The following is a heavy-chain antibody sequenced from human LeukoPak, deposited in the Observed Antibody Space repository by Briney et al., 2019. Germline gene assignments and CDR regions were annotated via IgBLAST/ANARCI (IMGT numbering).Heavy chain of an antibody. V-gene: IGHV3-21*03. Sequence: PGGSLRLSCAASGFTFSSYSMNWVRQAPGKGLEWVSSISSSSSYIYYADSVKGRFTISRDNAKNTLYLQMDSHRAEETAVYYCAKDLRSRNGPDARFDYWGQGTLVTVSS. D-gene: IGHD2-8*01. CDR2: ISSSSSYI. CDR1: GFTFSSYS. CDR3: AKDLRSRNGPDARFDY. J-gene: IGHJ4*02.